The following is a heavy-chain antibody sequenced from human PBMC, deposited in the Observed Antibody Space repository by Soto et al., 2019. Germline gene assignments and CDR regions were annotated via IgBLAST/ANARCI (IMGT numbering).Heavy chain of an antibody. J-gene: IGHJ6*02. Sequence: QAHLEQSGAELKRPGASVKVSCKASGYTFGDFDINWLRQASGPGPEWMGWMNAKSGDTFFAQRFQGKFNMTWDNSLSTAYMEVGSLTSDDTAIYYCARGNPFNYTGFDVWGQGTTVAVSS. CDR3: ARGNPFNYTGFDV. CDR2: MNAKSGDT. D-gene: IGHD3-10*01. V-gene: IGHV1-8*01. CDR1: GYTFGDFD.